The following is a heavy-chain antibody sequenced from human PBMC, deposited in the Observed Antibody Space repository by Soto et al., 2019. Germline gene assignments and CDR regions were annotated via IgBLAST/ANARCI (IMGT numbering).Heavy chain of an antibody. Sequence: QVQLVQSGAEVRQPASSVKVSCKTSGGTFSSYAISWVRQAPGQGLEWMGGIVPIVDTSTYAQKFQGRVTITADESTSTVYMELSSLRSDDTAVYYCVSVVAIPGYPDNWGQATLVTVSS. V-gene: IGHV1-69*12. D-gene: IGHD5-12*01. J-gene: IGHJ4*02. CDR2: IVPIVDTS. CDR3: VSVVAIPGYPDN. CDR1: GGTFSSYA.